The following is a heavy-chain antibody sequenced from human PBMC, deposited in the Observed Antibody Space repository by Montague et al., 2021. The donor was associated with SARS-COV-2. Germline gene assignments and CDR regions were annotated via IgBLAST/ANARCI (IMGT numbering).Heavy chain of an antibody. V-gene: IGHV4-34*01. Sequence: SETLSLTCVLYGGSFSGDNWSWIRQPPGKGLEWIGQINHSGSTNYNPSLKSRVTMSVDASKNQFSLNLRSVTAADTAMYYCAREPGVLDTYYYGMDVWGQGTTVTVSS. CDR3: AREPGVLDTYYYGMDV. J-gene: IGHJ6*02. CDR1: GGSFSGDN. CDR2: INHSGST. D-gene: IGHD3/OR15-3a*01.